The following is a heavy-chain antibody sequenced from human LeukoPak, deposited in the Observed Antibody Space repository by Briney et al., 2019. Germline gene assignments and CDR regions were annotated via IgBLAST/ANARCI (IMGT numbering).Heavy chain of an antibody. Sequence: PGGSLRLSCAASGFTFSSYEMNWVRQAPGKGLEWVSYISSSGSTIYYADSVKGRFTISRDNAKNSLYLQMNSLRAEETAVYYCARSAECEILHFDYWGQGTLVTVSS. CDR3: ARSAECEILHFDY. J-gene: IGHJ4*02. D-gene: IGHD2-21*02. CDR1: GFTFSSYE. CDR2: ISSSGSTI. V-gene: IGHV3-48*03.